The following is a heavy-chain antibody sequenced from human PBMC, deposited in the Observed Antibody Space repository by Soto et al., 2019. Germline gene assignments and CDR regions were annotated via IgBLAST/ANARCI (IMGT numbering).Heavy chain of an antibody. CDR3: ASPAAAASWGYYYYYGMDV. V-gene: IGHV1-69*13. Sequence: SVKVSCKASGGTFSSYAISWVRQAPGQGLEWMGGIIPIFGTANYAQKFQGRVTITADESTSTAYMELNSLRSEDTAVYYCASPAAAASWGYYYYYGMDVWGQGTTVTVSS. CDR1: GGTFSSYA. J-gene: IGHJ6*02. D-gene: IGHD6-13*01. CDR2: IIPIFGTA.